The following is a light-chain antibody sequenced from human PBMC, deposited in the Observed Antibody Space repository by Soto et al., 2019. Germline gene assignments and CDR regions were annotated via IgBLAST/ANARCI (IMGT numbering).Light chain of an antibody. J-gene: IGLJ1*01. V-gene: IGLV2-11*01. CDR3: CSYAGSYTYV. CDR2: DVN. CDR1: SSDIGGYNY. Sequence: QFALTQPRSVSGSPGQSVTISCTGTSSDIGGYNYVSWYQQYPGKAPKLMIYDVNKRPSGVPDRFSGSKSGNTASLTISGLQPEDEADYYCCSYAGSYTYVFATGTKVTVL.